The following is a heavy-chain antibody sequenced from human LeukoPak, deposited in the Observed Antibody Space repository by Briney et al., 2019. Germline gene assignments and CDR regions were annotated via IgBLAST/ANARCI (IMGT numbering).Heavy chain of an antibody. D-gene: IGHD2-15*01. CDR3: AKTHGPYCSGGTCLDYYYYMDV. Sequence: GGSLRLSCAASGFTFSSYAMSWVRQAPGKGLEWVSAIGGSGGSTYYADSVKGRFTVSRDNSKNTLYLQMNSLGVEDTAIYYCAKTHGPYCSGGTCLDYYYYMDVWGKGTTVTVSS. J-gene: IGHJ6*03. V-gene: IGHV3-23*01. CDR1: GFTFSSYA. CDR2: IGGSGGST.